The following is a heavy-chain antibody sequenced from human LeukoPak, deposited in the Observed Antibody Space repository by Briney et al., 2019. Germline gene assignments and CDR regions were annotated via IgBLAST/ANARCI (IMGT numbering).Heavy chain of an antibody. D-gene: IGHD4-17*01. CDR1: GLTFSNYA. CDR3: SKDPNGDYVGAFDM. V-gene: IGHV3-23*01. Sequence: GGSLTLSCTASGLTFSNYATTWVRQAPGKGLEWVSSITGSGRGTYYADSVKGRFSVSRDNSQNTVFLHMNSLRADDTALYYCSKDPNGDYVGAFDMWGQGTMVTVSS. J-gene: IGHJ3*02. CDR2: ITGSGRGT.